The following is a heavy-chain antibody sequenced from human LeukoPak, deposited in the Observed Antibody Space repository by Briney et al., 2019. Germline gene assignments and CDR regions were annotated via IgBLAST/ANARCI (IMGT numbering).Heavy chain of an antibody. J-gene: IGHJ4*02. D-gene: IGHD3-3*01. Sequence: GGSLRLSCAASGFAFSSYAMGWVRQAPGKGLEWVSAISGGGGGTYYADSVKGHFTISRVNSKNTLYLQMNSLRAEDTAVYYCAKTAIFGVVITTPFDFWGQGTLVTVSS. CDR1: GFAFSSYA. CDR2: ISGGGGGT. CDR3: AKTAIFGVVITTPFDF. V-gene: IGHV3-23*01.